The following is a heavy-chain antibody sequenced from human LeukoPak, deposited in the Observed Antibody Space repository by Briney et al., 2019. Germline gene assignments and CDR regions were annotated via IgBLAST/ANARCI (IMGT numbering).Heavy chain of an antibody. CDR2: IYYTGST. Sequence: SETLSLTCTVSGGSISHYYWTWIRQPPGKGLEWIGYIYYTGSTKYNPSLKSRVTISVDTSKNQFPLKLRSVTAADTAVYYCARRMGGSYYFDYWGQGTLVTVSS. J-gene: IGHJ4*02. D-gene: IGHD1-26*01. CDR1: GGSISHYY. CDR3: ARRMGGSYYFDY. V-gene: IGHV4-59*08.